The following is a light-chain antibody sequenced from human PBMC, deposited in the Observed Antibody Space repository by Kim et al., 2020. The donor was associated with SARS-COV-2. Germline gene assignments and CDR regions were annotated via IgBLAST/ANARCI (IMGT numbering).Light chain of an antibody. CDR2: DAS. Sequence: LPPGKSPALPCRASQRASSYLAWYQQKPGQAPRLLIYDASNRATGIPARFSGSGSGTDFTLTISSLEPEDFAVYYCQQRSNWPSYSFGQGTKLEI. CDR1: QRASSY. CDR3: QQRSNWPSYS. J-gene: IGKJ2*03. V-gene: IGKV3-11*01.